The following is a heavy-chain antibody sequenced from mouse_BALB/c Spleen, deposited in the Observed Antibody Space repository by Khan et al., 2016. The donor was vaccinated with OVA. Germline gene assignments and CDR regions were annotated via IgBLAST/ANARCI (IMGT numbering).Heavy chain of an antibody. D-gene: IGHD1-3*01. Sequence: VQLVESGPGLVAPSQTLSITCTVSGFSISNYGVHWVRQPPGKGLEWLGVIWAGGSTNHNSALMSRLSITKDNSKNQVFLKMNSLQTDDTAIYYCARAFYNGAWFAYWGHGTLVTVSA. V-gene: IGHV2-9*02. J-gene: IGHJ3*01. CDR1: GFSISNYG. CDR3: ARAFYNGAWFAY. CDR2: IWAGGST.